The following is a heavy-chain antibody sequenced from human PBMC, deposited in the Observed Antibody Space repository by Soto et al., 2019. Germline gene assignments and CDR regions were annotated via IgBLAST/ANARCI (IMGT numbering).Heavy chain of an antibody. CDR1: GFTFRIYA. V-gene: IGHV3-23*01. D-gene: IGHD3-22*01. CDR3: AKDAPGSGWLSDY. Sequence: GSLRLSCAASGFTFRIYAMSWVRQAPGKGLEWVSTISGNGGTSYADFVRGRFTISRDNSKNTLYLQMNSLRAEDTAVYYCAKDAPGSGWLSDYWGQGTLVTVSS. CDR2: ISGNGGT. J-gene: IGHJ4*02.